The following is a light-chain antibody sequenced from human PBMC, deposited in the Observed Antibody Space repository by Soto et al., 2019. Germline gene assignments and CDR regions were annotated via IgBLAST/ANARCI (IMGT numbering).Light chain of an antibody. CDR2: KAS. J-gene: IGKJ1*01. CDR3: QQYNSYSRT. CDR1: QSISSW. Sequence: DIQMTQSPSTLSASVGDRVTITCRASQSISSWLARYQQKPGKAPNLLIYKASSLESGVPSRFSGSGSGTEFTLTISSLQPDDFATYYCQQYNSYSRTFGHGTKVEIK. V-gene: IGKV1-5*03.